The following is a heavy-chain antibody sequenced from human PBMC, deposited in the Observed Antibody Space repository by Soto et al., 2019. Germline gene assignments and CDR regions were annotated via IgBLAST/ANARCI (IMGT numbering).Heavy chain of an antibody. D-gene: IGHD2-21*02. J-gene: IGHJ1*01. Sequence: GGSLRLSCAASGFIVRDNFMIWVRQAPGKGLEWVSALYRGGVAYYADAVKGRFIISRDDAKNSLYLQMNSLRDEDTAVYYCARDQYCGGDCYSSPAESFKHWGQGTVGTVS. CDR3: ARDQYCGGDCYSSPAESFKH. CDR2: LYRGGVA. V-gene: IGHV3-53*01. CDR1: GFIVRDNF.